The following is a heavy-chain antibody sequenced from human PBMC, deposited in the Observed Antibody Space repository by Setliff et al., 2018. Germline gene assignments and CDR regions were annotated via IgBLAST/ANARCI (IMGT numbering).Heavy chain of an antibody. CDR1: GGSISSSSYY. CDR3: ARSGDYIWGSYRPYYFDH. Sequence: LSLTCIVSGGSISSSSYYWGWIRQPPGKGLEWIGSIDYSGTIYHNPSLKSRVTISVDTSKNQVSLKLSSVTAADTAVYYCARSGDYIWGSYRPYYFDHWGQGTLVTVSS. D-gene: IGHD3-16*02. J-gene: IGHJ4*02. V-gene: IGHV4-39*07. CDR2: IDYSGTI.